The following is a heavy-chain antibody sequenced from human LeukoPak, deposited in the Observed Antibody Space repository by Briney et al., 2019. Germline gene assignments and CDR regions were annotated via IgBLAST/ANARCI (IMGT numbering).Heavy chain of an antibody. Sequence: GGSLRLSCAASGFTVSNNFMTWVRQAPGKGLEWVSFIYSGGSTYYADSVKGRFTIPRDNSKNTLYLQVNSLRAEDTAVYYCARDRGYFYYGVDVWGQGTTVTVSS. CDR2: IYSGGST. V-gene: IGHV3-66*01. CDR1: GFTVSNNF. CDR3: ARDRGYFYYGVDV. J-gene: IGHJ6*02.